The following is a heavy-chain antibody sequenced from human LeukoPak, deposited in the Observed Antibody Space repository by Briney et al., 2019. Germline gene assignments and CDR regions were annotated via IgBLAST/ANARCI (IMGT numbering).Heavy chain of an antibody. V-gene: IGHV3-20*04. CDR2: INWNGGST. D-gene: IGHD1-7*01. J-gene: IGHJ4*02. CDR3: ARDGWNCQLDY. Sequence: RTGGSLRLSCAASGFTLDDYGMSWVRQAPGKGLEWVSGINWNGGSTGYADSVKGRFTISRDNAKNSLYLQMNSLRAEDTALYYCARDGWNCQLDYWGQGTLVTVSS. CDR1: GFTLDDYG.